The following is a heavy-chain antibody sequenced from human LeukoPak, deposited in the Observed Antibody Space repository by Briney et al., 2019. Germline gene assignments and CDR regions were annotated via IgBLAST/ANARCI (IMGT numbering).Heavy chain of an antibody. J-gene: IGHJ4*02. CDR1: GYTFTSYA. CDR2: INAGNGNT. V-gene: IGHV1-3*01. Sequence: ASVKVSCKASGYTFTSYAMHWVRQAPGQRLEWMGWINAGNGNTKYSQKFQGRVTITRDTSASTAYKELSSLRSEDTAVYYCARDPRYYYDSSGYYPWGQGTLVTVSS. CDR3: ARDPRYYYDSSGYYP. D-gene: IGHD3-22*01.